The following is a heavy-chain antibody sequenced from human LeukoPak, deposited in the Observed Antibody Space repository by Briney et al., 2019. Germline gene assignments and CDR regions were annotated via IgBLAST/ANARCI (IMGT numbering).Heavy chain of an antibody. CDR2: INSDGSST. J-gene: IGHJ5*02. V-gene: IGHV3-74*01. CDR1: GFTFSSYW. CDR3: ARAVITMVRGVIRKVWFDP. D-gene: IGHD3-10*01. Sequence: GGSLRLSCAASGFTFSSYWMHWVRQAPGKGLVWVSRINSDGSSTSYADSVKGRFTISRDNAKNTLYLQMNSLRAEDTAVYYCARAVITMVRGVIRKVWFDPWGQGTLVTVSS.